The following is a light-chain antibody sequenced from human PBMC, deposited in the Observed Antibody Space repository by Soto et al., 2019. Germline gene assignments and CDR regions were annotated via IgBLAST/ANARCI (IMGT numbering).Light chain of an antibody. Sequence: QSVRTQPASESGSPGQSITISCTGTSSDVGSYNLVSWYQQHPGKAPKLMIYEGSKRPSGVSNRFSGSKSGNTASLTISGLQAEDEPDYYCCSYAGSSTLVFGGGTKLTLL. J-gene: IGLJ2*01. V-gene: IGLV2-23*01. CDR1: SSDVGSYNL. CDR2: EGS. CDR3: CSYAGSSTLV.